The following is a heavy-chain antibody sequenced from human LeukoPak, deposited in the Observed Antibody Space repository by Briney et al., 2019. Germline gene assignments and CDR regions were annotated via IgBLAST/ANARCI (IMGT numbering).Heavy chain of an antibody. CDR1: GGSISRYY. J-gene: IGHJ6*02. CDR3: ARDRIHYDYVWGSSDYGMDV. D-gene: IGHD3-16*01. CDR2: IYYSGST. Sequence: SETLSLTCTVSGGSISRYYWSWIRQPPGKGLEWIGYIYYSGSTNYNPSLKSRVTISVDTSKNQFSLKLSSVTAADTAVYYCARDRIHYDYVWGSSDYGMDVWGQGTTVTVSS. V-gene: IGHV4-59*01.